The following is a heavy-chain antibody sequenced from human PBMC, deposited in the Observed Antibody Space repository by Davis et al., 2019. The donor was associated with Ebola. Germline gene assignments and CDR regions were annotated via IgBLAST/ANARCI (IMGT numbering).Heavy chain of an antibody. CDR1: GGSISSSNW. V-gene: IGHV4-4*02. J-gene: IGHJ6*02. D-gene: IGHD6-13*01. CDR3: AREGAAAGTGDLYYYDGMDV. Sequence: SETLSLTCAVSGGSISSSNWWSWVRQPPGKGLEWIGEIYHSGSTNYNPSLKSRVTISVDTSKNQFSLKLSSVTAADTAVYYCAREGAAAGTGDLYYYDGMDVWGQGTTVTVSS. CDR2: IYHSGST.